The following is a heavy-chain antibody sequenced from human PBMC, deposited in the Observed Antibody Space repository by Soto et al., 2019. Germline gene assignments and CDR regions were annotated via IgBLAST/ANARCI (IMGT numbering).Heavy chain of an antibody. CDR3: ASGIAAAETFDY. J-gene: IGHJ4*02. CDR2: ISAYNGNT. CDR1: GYTFTSYD. D-gene: IGHD6-13*01. V-gene: IGHV1-18*01. Sequence: AASVKVSCKASGYTFTSYDISWVRQAPGQGLEWMGWISAYNGNTNYAQKLQGRVTMTTDTSTSTAYMELRSLRSDDTAVYYCASGIAAAETFDYWGQGTLVTVSS.